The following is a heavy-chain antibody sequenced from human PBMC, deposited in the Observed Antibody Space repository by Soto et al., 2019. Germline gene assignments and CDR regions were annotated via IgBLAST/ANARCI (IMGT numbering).Heavy chain of an antibody. D-gene: IGHD3-10*01. CDR1: GGSISSYY. CDR3: ARDDAFDI. Sequence: PSETLSLTCTVSGGSISSYYWSWIRQPPGKGLEWIGHIYYSGSTNYSPSLKSRLTISVDTSKNQFSLRLSSVTAADTAVYFCARDDAFDIWGQGTMVTVSS. J-gene: IGHJ3*02. CDR2: IYYSGST. V-gene: IGHV4-59*08.